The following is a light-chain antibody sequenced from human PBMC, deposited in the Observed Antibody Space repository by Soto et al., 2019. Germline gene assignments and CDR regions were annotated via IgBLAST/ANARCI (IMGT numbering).Light chain of an antibody. CDR2: DVS. CDR3: SSYTSSSPHVV. J-gene: IGLJ2*01. Sequence: QSALTQPASVSGSPGQSITISCTGTSSDVGGYNYVSWYQQYPGKAPKLMIYDVSNRPSGVSNRFSGSKSGNTASLTISGLQAEDEADYYCSSYTSSSPHVVFDGGTKLTVL. CDR1: SSDVGGYNY. V-gene: IGLV2-14*01.